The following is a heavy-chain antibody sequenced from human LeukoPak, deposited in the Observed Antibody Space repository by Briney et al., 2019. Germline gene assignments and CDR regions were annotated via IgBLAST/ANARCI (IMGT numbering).Heavy chain of an antibody. Sequence: GASVKVSCKTSGYRFITFGINWVRQAPGQGLEWMGWINPYNGNRYYAKKFQGRVTMTTDTSTSTAYMELRSLRSDDTAVYYCARVGGGITMVRGEVYYGMDVWGQGTTVTVSS. CDR3: ARVGGGITMVRGEVYYGMDV. CDR1: GYRFITFG. CDR2: INPYNGNR. J-gene: IGHJ6*02. D-gene: IGHD3-10*01. V-gene: IGHV1-18*01.